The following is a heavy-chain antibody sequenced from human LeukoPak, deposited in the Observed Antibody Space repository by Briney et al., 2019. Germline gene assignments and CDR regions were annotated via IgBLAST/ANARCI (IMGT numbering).Heavy chain of an antibody. CDR1: GYTFTSYG. Sequence: GASVKVSCKASGYTFTSYGISWVRQAPGQGLEWMGWISAYNGNTNYAQKLQGRVTMTTDTSTSTAYMELRSLRSDDTAVYYCARNRTSARTTPLPYYYYYGMDVWGQGTTVTVSS. D-gene: IGHD1-7*01. V-gene: IGHV1-18*01. J-gene: IGHJ6*02. CDR3: ARNRTSARTTPLPYYYYYGMDV. CDR2: ISAYNGNT.